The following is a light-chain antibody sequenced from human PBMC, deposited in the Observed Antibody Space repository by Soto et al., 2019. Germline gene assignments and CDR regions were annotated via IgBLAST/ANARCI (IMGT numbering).Light chain of an antibody. CDR2: GAS. J-gene: IGKJ1*01. Sequence: VLTQSPDTLSLPPGERATLSCRAGQSISGTFLNWYQQKPGQAPRLLIYGASNRATGTPDRFSGSGSGTDFTHTISRLEPEDFAVYFCQQYDNLSWTFGQGTKVDIK. CDR1: QSISGTF. CDR3: QQYDNLSWT. V-gene: IGKV3-20*01.